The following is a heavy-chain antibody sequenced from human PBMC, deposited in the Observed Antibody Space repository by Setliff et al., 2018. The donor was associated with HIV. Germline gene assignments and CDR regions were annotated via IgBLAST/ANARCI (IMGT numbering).Heavy chain of an antibody. CDR3: AKTSRVREYNSPFDS. Sequence: GGSLRLSCVASGLTFNRYWMSWVRQVPGKGLEWVSNTRYDGSNKYYADSVKGRFTISRDNSKSTLYLQMNSLRAEDTAIYYCAKTSRVREYNSPFDSWGQGTLVTVS. CDR2: TRYDGSNK. CDR1: GLTFNRYW. D-gene: IGHD3-10*01. V-gene: IGHV3-33*07. J-gene: IGHJ4*02.